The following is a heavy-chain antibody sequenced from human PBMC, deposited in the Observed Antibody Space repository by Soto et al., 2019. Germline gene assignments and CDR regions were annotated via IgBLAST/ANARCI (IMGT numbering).Heavy chain of an antibody. D-gene: IGHD3-22*01. CDR3: LGGGYRYACDY. CDR2: INPYSGGA. V-gene: IGHV1-2*02. CDR1: GYTFTGYF. J-gene: IGHJ4*02. Sequence: ASVKVSCKASGYTFTGYFMHWARQAPGQGLEWMGWINPYSGGADYAQSFQGRVTMTRDTSISTVYMELSRLRFDDTAVYYCLGGGYRYACDYWGQGTQVTVSS.